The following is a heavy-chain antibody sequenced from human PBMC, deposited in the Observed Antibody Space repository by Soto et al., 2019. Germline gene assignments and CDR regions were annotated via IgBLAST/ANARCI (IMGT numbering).Heavy chain of an antibody. CDR2: ISYDGSNK. D-gene: IGHD2-2*01. J-gene: IGHJ3*02. Sequence: GGSLRLSCAASGFTFSSYGMHWVRQAPGKGLEWVAVISYDGSNKYYADSVKGRFTISRDNSKNTLYLQMNSLRAEDTAVYYYAKGRVVPAAKGHGSGAFDIWGQGTMVTVSS. CDR1: GFTFSSYG. CDR3: AKGRVVPAAKGHGSGAFDI. V-gene: IGHV3-30*18.